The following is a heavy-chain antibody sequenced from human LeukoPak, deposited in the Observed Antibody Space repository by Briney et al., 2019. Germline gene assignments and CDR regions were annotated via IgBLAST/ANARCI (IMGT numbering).Heavy chain of an antibody. CDR1: GYTFTDYY. CDR2: INAYNGNT. CDR3: ARDYRPITMVRGVIISNAFDI. D-gene: IGHD3-10*01. J-gene: IGHJ3*02. Sequence: ASVKVSCKASGYTFTDYYMHWVRQAPGQGLEWMGWINAYNGNTNYAQKLQDRVRMTTDTSTSTVYMELRSLRSDDTAVYYCARDYRPITMVRGVIISNAFDIWGQGTLVTVSS. V-gene: IGHV1-18*04.